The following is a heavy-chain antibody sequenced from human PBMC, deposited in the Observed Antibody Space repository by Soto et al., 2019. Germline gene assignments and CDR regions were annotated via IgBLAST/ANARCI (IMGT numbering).Heavy chain of an antibody. J-gene: IGHJ6*02. Sequence: ASETLSLTCAVSGGSISSGGYSWSWIRQPPGKGLEWIGYIYHSGSTYYNPSLKSRVTISVYRSKNQFSLKLSSVTAADTAVYYCARGMGTASMWGYYYYGMDVWGQGTTVTVSS. CDR3: ARGMGTASMWGYYYYGMDV. V-gene: IGHV4-30-2*01. CDR2: IYHSGST. D-gene: IGHD5-18*01. CDR1: GGSISSGGYS.